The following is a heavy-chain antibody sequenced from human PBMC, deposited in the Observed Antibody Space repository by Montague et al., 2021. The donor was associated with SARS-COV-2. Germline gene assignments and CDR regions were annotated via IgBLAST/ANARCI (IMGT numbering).Heavy chain of an antibody. Sequence: SETLSLTCTVSGGSISSSSYYWGWLRPPPGKGLVWIGSIYYSGSTYYYPSLKSRVTISVYTSKNQVSLTLISVTAADTAVYYCARDGSLRFEILIGPRHYYYGMDVWGQGTTVTVSS. CDR3: ARDGSLRFEILIGPRHYYYGMDV. J-gene: IGHJ6*02. V-gene: IGHV4-39*07. CDR1: GGSISSSSYY. CDR2: IYYSGST. D-gene: IGHD3-9*01.